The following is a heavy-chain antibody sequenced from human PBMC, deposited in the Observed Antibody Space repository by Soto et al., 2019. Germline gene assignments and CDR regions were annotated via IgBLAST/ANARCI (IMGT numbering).Heavy chain of an antibody. D-gene: IGHD6-13*01. V-gene: IGHV3-30*18. J-gene: IGHJ6*02. CDR3: VKGIAAAGKIGGMDV. CDR1: GFTFSNYG. Sequence: GGSLRLSCEASGFTFSNYGTHWVRQAPGEGLEWVAHISYDGSNEHYTDSVKGRFTISRDNSKNTLYLQMSSLRAEDTAVYYCVKGIAAAGKIGGMDVWGQGTTVTVSS. CDR2: ISYDGSNE.